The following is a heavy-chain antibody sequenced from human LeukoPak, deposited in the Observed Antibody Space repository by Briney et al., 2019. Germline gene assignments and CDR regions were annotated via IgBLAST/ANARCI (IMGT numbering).Heavy chain of an antibody. CDR3: ARGIRYFDWLPPFDY. D-gene: IGHD3-9*01. V-gene: IGHV4-38-2*02. CDR1: GYSISSGYY. J-gene: IGHJ4*02. CDR2: IYHSGST. Sequence: SETLSLTCTVSGYSISSGYYWGWIRQPPGKGLEWIGSIYHSGSTYYDPSLKSRVTISVDTSKNQFSLKLSSVTAADTAVYYCARGIRYFDWLPPFDYWGQGTLVTVSS.